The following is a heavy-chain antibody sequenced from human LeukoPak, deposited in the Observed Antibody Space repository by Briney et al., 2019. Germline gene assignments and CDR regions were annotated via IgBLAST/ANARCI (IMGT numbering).Heavy chain of an antibody. CDR2: IYYSGST. CDR1: GGSVSSGSYY. Sequence: SETLSLTCTVSGGSVSSGSYYWSWIRQPPGKGLEWIGYIYYSGSTNYNPSLKSRVTISVDTSKNQFSLKLSSVTAADTAVYYCARTRDSGSYLYFDYWGQGTLVTVSP. V-gene: IGHV4-61*01. D-gene: IGHD1-26*01. CDR3: ARTRDSGSYLYFDY. J-gene: IGHJ4*02.